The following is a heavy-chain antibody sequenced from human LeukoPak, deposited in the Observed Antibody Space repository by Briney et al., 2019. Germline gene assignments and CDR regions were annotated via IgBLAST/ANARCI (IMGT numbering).Heavy chain of an antibody. CDR2: IKQDGSEK. Sequence: GGSLRLSCAASGFTFSSYWMSWVRQAPGKGLEWVANIKQDGSEKYYVDSVKGRFTISRDNAKNSLYLQMNSLRAEDTAVYYCARDYYYDSSGYSIYWGQGTLVTVS. D-gene: IGHD3-22*01. V-gene: IGHV3-7*01. CDR1: GFTFSSYW. CDR3: ARDYYYDSSGYSIY. J-gene: IGHJ4*02.